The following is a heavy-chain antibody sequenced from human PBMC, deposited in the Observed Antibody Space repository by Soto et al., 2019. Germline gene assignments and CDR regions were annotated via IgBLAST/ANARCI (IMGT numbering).Heavy chain of an antibody. V-gene: IGHV4-61*08. J-gene: IGHJ4*02. CDR2: ISNSGST. CDR3: ARLRRTNFGVVTGHYFDY. CDR1: GGSVSSGVYY. D-gene: IGHD3-3*01. Sequence: SETLSLTCSVSGGSVSSGVYYWSWIRQPPGKGMELIGYISNSGSTDYNPSLTSRVAISLDTSRNQFSLKLRSVTAADTAVYYCARLRRTNFGVVTGHYFDYWGRGTLVPVAS.